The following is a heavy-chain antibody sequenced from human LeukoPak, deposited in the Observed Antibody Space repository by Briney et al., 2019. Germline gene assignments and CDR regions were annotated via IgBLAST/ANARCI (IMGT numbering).Heavy chain of an antibody. D-gene: IGHD1-1*01. V-gene: IGHV3-30-3*01. CDR1: GFTFSSYA. CDR3: AREVPAWGY. J-gene: IGHJ4*02. Sequence: PGGSLRLSCAASGFTFSSYAMHWVRQAPGKGLEWVAVISYDGSNKYYADSVKGRFTISRDNSKNTLYLQMNSLRAEDTAVYYCAREVPAWGYWGQGTLVTVSS. CDR2: ISYDGSNK.